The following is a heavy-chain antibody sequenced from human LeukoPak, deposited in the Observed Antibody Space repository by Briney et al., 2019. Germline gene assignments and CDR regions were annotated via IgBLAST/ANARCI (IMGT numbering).Heavy chain of an antibody. D-gene: IGHD6-19*01. Sequence: PSETLSLTCTVSGASISGYYWSWIRQPPGKGLECIGYIYYSGSTNYNPSLESRVTISVDTPKNQFSLKLSSVIAADAAVYYCARVNSSGFDYWGQGTLVTVSS. J-gene: IGHJ4*02. V-gene: IGHV4-59*01. CDR2: IYYSGST. CDR3: ARVNSSGFDY. CDR1: GASISGYY.